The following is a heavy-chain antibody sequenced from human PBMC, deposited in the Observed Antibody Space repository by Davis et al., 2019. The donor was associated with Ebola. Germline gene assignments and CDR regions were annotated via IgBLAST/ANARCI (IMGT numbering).Heavy chain of an antibody. D-gene: IGHD6-6*01. CDR3: AKVGSSSNY. CDR2: ISYDGSNK. V-gene: IGHV3-30*18. Sequence: GGSLRLSCAASGFTFSSYSMNWVRQAPGKGLEWVAVISYDGSNKYYADSVKGRFTISRDNSKNTLYLQMNSLRAEDTAVYYCAKVGSSSNYWGQGTLVTVSS. J-gene: IGHJ4*02. CDR1: GFTFSSYS.